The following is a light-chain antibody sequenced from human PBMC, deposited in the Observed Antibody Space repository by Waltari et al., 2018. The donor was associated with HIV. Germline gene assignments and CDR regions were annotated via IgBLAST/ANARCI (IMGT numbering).Light chain of an antibody. CDR1: TSTLRTSP. Sequence: QSVPTQSPPSSATPGQQLTISCPRVTSTLRTSPATSYQHHPGTAPKTLLYTRNQRPSGVPDRFSGSVSGTSASLTITGLQPADEADYYCASWDDTFNGPVFGGGTKLTVL. CDR3: ASWDDTFNGPV. CDR2: TRN. J-gene: IGLJ3*02. V-gene: IGLV1-44*01.